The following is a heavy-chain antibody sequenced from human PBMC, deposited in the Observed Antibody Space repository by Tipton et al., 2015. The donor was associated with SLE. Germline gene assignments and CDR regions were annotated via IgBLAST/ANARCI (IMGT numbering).Heavy chain of an antibody. D-gene: IGHD1-26*01. Sequence: TLSLTCSVSGGSISFGSYYWSWLRQPPGKGLEWIGRIYSSGSTNYKSSLQSRVTISLDTSNNQFSLRVNSVTAADTAVYYCARGGGSYYDYWGQGTLVTVSS. CDR1: GGSISFGSYY. V-gene: IGHV4-61*02. J-gene: IGHJ4*02. CDR2: IYSSGST. CDR3: ARGGGSYYDY.